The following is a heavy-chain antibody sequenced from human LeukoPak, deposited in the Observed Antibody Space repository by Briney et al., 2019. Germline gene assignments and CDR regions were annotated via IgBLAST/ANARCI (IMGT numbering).Heavy chain of an antibody. CDR1: GGSISSYY. V-gene: IGHV4-59*01. Sequence: PSETLSLTCIVSGGSISSYYWSWIRQPPGEKLEWIGYFYYSGSTNYNPSLKSRVTMSVDRSKNQFSLNLSSVTTADTAVYYCARGGSSSSLNHFDYWGQGTLVTVSS. CDR2: FYYSGST. J-gene: IGHJ4*02. CDR3: ARGGSSSSLNHFDY. D-gene: IGHD6-13*01.